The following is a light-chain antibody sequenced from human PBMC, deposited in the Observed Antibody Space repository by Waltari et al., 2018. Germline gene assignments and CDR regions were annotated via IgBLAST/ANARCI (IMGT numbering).Light chain of an antibody. V-gene: IGKV1-9*01. Sequence: TQLTQSPSSLSASVGDRVPITCRARQVLLGYLAWYQQRPGKAPKFLIYATSTLRSGVPSRFSGSGSGTDFTLTISDLQPEDFATYYCQQLKSYPITFGQGTRLEIK. CDR1: QVLLGY. J-gene: IGKJ5*01. CDR2: ATS. CDR3: QQLKSYPIT.